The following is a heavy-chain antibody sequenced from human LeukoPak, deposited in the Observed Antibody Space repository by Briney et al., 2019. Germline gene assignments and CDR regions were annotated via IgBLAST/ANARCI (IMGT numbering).Heavy chain of an antibody. J-gene: IGHJ4*02. CDR1: GFTFSSYW. CDR2: IKQDGSEK. Sequence: GGSLRLSCAASGFTFSSYWMSWVRQAPGKGLEWVANIKQDGSEKYYVDSVKGRFTISRDNAKNSLYLQMNSLGAEDTAVYYCARGPRYYYDSSGYYFLDYWGQGTLVTVSS. V-gene: IGHV3-7*01. CDR3: ARGPRYYYDSSGYYFLDY. D-gene: IGHD3-22*01.